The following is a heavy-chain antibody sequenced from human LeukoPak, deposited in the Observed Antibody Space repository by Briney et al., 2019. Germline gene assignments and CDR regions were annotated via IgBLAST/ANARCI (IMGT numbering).Heavy chain of an antibody. J-gene: IGHJ5*02. V-gene: IGHV3-74*01. CDR2: INTDGSST. CDR1: GFTFSSYC. CDR3: ARVPVGVGSGSYWGNWFDP. D-gene: IGHD3-10*01. Sequence: GGSLRLSCAASGFTFSSYCMHWVRQAPGKGLVWVSRINTDGSSTSYADSVKGRFTISRDNAKNTLYLQMNSLRAEDTAVYYCARVPVGVGSGSYWGNWFDPWGQGTLVTVSS.